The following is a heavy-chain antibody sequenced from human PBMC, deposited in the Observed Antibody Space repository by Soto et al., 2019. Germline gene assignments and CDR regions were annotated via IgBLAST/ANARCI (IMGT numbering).Heavy chain of an antibody. V-gene: IGHV5-51*01. Sequence: GESLKISCQCSGYTFSNFWIGWVRQLPGKGLEWMGIIYPGDHETRYSPSFHGKVTISADKSINTAYLQWNSLEASDTAFYFCARSPRSSPYFDYWGQGALVTVS. CDR3: ARSPRSSPYFDY. CDR1: GYTFSNFW. J-gene: IGHJ4*02. D-gene: IGHD6-13*01. CDR2: IYPGDHET.